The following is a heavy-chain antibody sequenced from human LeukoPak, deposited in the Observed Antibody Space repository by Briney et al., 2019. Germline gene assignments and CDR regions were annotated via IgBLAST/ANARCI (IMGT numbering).Heavy chain of an antibody. J-gene: IGHJ6*03. CDR3: ARGGYYYMDV. CDR2: IYYSGST. CDR1: GGSISSGGYY. V-gene: IGHV4-31*03. Sequence: SETLSLTCTVSGGSISSGGYYWSWIRQHPGKGLEWIGYIYYSGSTYYNPSLKSRVTISVDTSKKQFSLKLSSVTAADTAVYYCARGGYYYMDVWGKGTTVTVSS.